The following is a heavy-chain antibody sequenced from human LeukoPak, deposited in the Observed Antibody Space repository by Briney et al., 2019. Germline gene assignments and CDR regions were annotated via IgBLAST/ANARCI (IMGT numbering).Heavy chain of an antibody. D-gene: IGHD2-2*03. J-gene: IGHJ4*02. Sequence: SETLSLTCTVSAGSISSSCYYCGWIRQPPGKGLEWIGSIYYSGSTYYNPSPKSRVTISVDTSKNQFSLKLSSVTAADTAVYYCARLDIVVVPAAISCWGQGTLVTVSS. CDR2: IYYSGST. CDR3: ARLDIVVVPAAISC. CDR1: AGSISSSCYY. V-gene: IGHV4-39*01.